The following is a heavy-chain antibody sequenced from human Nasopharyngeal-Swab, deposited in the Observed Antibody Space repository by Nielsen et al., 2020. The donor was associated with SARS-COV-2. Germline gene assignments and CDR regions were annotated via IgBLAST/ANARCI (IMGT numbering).Heavy chain of an antibody. CDR3: AKQPAADYGMDV. CDR1: GFTLDDYA. D-gene: IGHD2-2*01. CDR2: ISWNSGSI. J-gene: IGHJ6*02. V-gene: IGHV3-9*01. Sequence: SLKISCAASGFTLDDYAMHWVRQAPGKGLEWVSGISWNSGSIGYADSVKGRFTISRDNAKNSLYLQMNSLRAEDTALYYCAKQPAADYGMDVWGQGTTVTVSS.